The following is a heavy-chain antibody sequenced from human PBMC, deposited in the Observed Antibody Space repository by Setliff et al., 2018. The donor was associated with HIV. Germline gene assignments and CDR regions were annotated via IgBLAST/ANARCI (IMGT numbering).Heavy chain of an antibody. D-gene: IGHD3-22*01. V-gene: IGHV3-64*02. CDR1: GFTFSSYA. J-gene: IGHJ4*02. Sequence: PGGSLRLSCAASGFTFSSYALHWVRQAPGKGLEYVSAISSNGGSTYYADSVKGRFTISRDNARNSLYLQMNSLKTEDTAVYYCATAPGYYDSSPFDWWGPGTLVTVSS. CDR2: ISSNGGST. CDR3: ATAPGYYDSSPFDW.